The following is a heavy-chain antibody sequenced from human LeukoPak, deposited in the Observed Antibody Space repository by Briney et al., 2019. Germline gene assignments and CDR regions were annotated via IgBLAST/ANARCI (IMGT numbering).Heavy chain of an antibody. J-gene: IGHJ4*02. D-gene: IGHD6-6*01. CDR1: GFTFSTYW. CDR2: MRRDGNEI. CDR3: AKWKYSNSGIDDY. V-gene: IGHV3-7*03. Sequence: GGSLRLSCSASGFTFSTYWMSWVRQAPGKGLEWVANMRRDGNEIYYLDSVRGRFTISRDNAKNSLYLQMNSLRAEDTAVYYCAKWKYSNSGIDDYWGQGTLVTVSS.